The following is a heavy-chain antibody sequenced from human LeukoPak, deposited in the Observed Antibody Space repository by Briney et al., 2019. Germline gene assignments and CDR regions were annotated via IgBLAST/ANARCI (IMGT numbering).Heavy chain of an antibody. V-gene: IGHV3-7*01. Sequence: PGGSLRLSCAASGFTFGSYWMSWVRQAPGEGLEWVANIKQDGSEKYYVDSVKGRFTISRDNAKNSLYLQMNSLRAEDTAVYYCARDPLYYYDSSGYYYDDYWGQGTPVTVSS. D-gene: IGHD3-22*01. CDR3: ARDPLYYYDSSGYYYDDY. CDR1: GFTFGSYW. CDR2: IKQDGSEK. J-gene: IGHJ4*02.